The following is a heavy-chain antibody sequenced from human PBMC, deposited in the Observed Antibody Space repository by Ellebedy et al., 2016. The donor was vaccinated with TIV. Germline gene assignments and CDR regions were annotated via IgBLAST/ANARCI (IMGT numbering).Heavy chain of an antibody. CDR1: GFTFSSYA. CDR3: ARLGVIAAAGASDY. Sequence: GESLKISCAASGFTFSSYAMHWVRQAPGKGLEWVAVLSYGGSNEYYADSVKGRFTISRDNSKNSLYLKMNCLRAEDTAVYYCARLGVIAAAGASDYWGQGTLVIVSS. J-gene: IGHJ4*02. V-gene: IGHV3-30-3*01. CDR2: LSYGGSNE. D-gene: IGHD6-13*01.